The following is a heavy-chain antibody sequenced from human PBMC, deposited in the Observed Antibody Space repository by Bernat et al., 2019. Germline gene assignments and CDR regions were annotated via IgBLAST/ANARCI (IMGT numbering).Heavy chain of an antibody. D-gene: IGHD6-19*01. CDR2: ISYDGIKK. J-gene: IGHJ4*02. V-gene: IGHV3-30-3*01. Sequence: QVQLVESGGGVVQPGRSLRLSCVASGFTFSSYSLHWVRQAPGKGLEWVAVISYDGIKKNNADSVKGRITLSRNNSKNTPFLQMNSLTAEDTAVYYSAGASGGWLAPLEHWGQGTLVTVSS. CDR1: GFTFSSYS. CDR3: AGASGGWLAPLEH.